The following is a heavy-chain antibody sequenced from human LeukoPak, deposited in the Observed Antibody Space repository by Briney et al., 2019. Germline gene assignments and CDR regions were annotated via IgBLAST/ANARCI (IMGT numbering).Heavy chain of an antibody. Sequence: PSETLSLTCAVSGYSISSGYYWGWIRQPPGNGLEWIGSIYHSGSNYYNPSLKSRVTISVDTYKTQFLLKLSSVTAADTAVYYCARVMSQAGANWFDPWGQGTLVTVSS. CDR3: ARVMSQAGANWFDP. V-gene: IGHV4-38-2*01. CDR1: GYSISSGYY. J-gene: IGHJ5*02. D-gene: IGHD6-19*01. CDR2: IYHSGSN.